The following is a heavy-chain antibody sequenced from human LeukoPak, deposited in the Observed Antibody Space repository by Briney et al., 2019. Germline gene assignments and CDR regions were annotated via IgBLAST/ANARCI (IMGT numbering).Heavy chain of an antibody. CDR3: ARGPGYYYDSSGYQNPSYYFDY. Sequence: SETLSLTCTVSGGSISSGGYYWSWIRQPAGKGLEWIGRIYTSGSTNYNPSLKSRVTISVDTSKNQFSLKLSSVTAADTAVYYCARGPGYYYDSSGYQNPSYYFDYWGQGTLVTVSS. CDR1: GGSISSGGYY. D-gene: IGHD3-22*01. CDR2: IYTSGST. J-gene: IGHJ4*02. V-gene: IGHV4-61*02.